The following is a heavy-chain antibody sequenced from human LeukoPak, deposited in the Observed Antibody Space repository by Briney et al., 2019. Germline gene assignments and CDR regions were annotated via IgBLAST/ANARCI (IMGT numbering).Heavy chain of an antibody. J-gene: IGHJ4*02. CDR3: AENVAFLN. CDR2: IYHSWST. Sequence: SETLSLTCTVSGYSISSGYYWGWIRQPPGKGLEWIGSIYHSWSTYYHPSLKSRVTISVDTSKTQFSLKLSSVTAADTAVYYCAENVAFLNWGQGTLVTVSS. CDR1: GYSISSGYY. D-gene: IGHD2-21*01. V-gene: IGHV4-38-2*02.